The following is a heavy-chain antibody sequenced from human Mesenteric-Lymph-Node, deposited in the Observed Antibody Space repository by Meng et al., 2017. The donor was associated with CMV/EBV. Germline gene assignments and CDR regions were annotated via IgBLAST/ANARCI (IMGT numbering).Heavy chain of an antibody. CDR1: GFTFSDYY. D-gene: IGHD3-22*01. J-gene: IGHJ4*02. CDR3: ARISDSGGYYLGGSDS. V-gene: IGHV3-11*01. Sequence: GFTFSDYYLTWIRQAPGKGLEWLSYTSGSGTTTYYADSVRGRFTVSRDNAKTSLYLDMNSLRADDTAVYFCARISDSGGYYLGGSDSWGQGALVTVSS. CDR2: TSGSGTTT.